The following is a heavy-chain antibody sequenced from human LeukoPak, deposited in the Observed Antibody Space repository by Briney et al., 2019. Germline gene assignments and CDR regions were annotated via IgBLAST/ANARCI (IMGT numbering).Heavy chain of an antibody. J-gene: IGHJ4*02. CDR3: AKVHTAIEMYYFDY. CDR1: GFTFSSYS. Sequence: GGSLRLSCAASGFTFSSYSMNWVRQAPGKGLEWVSSISSSSSYIYYADSVKGRFTISRDNSKNTLYLQMNSLRAEDTAVYYCAKVHTAIEMYYFDYWGQGTLVTVSS. V-gene: IGHV3-21*01. CDR2: ISSSSSYI. D-gene: IGHD5-18*01.